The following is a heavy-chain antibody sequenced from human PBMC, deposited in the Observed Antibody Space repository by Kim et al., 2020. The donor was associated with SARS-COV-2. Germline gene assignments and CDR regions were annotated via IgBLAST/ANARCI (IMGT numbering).Heavy chain of an antibody. V-gene: IGHV4-30-4*01. J-gene: IGHJ5*02. CDR3: ARDSIRIPWFDP. Sequence: SETLSLTCTVSGGSISSGDYYWSWIRQPPGKGLEWIGCIYYSGSTHNNPSLKSRLIISLDTSKNQFSLKLSSVTAADTAVYYCARDSIRIPWFDPWGQGTLVTVSS. CDR2: IYYSGST. D-gene: IGHD3-16*01. CDR1: GGSISSGDYY.